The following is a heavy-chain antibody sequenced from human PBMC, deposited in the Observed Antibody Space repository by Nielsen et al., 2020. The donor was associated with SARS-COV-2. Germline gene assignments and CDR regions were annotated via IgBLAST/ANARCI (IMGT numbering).Heavy chain of an antibody. CDR3: ARAASANYYYYYGMDV. CDR2: INWNGGST. J-gene: IGHJ6*02. Sequence: GESLKISCAASGFTFDDYGMSWVRQAPGKGLDWVSGINWNGGSTGYADSVKGRFTISRDNAKTSLYLQMNSLRAEDTAVYYCARAASANYYYYYGMDVWGQGTTVTVSS. V-gene: IGHV3-20*04. CDR1: GFTFDDYG.